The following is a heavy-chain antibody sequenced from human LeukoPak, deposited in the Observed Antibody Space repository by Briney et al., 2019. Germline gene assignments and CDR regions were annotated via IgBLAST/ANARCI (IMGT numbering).Heavy chain of an antibody. J-gene: IGHJ4*02. CDR3: ASSVTGTGFDF. Sequence: TSETLSLTCTVSGGSMTYYYWSWIRQPPGKGLEWIGYIYYSGSTNYNPSLKSRVTISVDTSKNQFSLKLSSVTAADTAVYYCASSVTGTGFDFWGQGTLVTVSS. V-gene: IGHV4-59*01. CDR2: IYYSGST. D-gene: IGHD6-19*01. CDR1: GGSMTYYY.